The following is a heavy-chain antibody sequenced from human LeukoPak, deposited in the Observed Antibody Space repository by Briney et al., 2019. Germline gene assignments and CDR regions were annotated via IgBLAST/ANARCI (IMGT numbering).Heavy chain of an antibody. V-gene: IGHV3-23*01. CDR1: GFTFSSYA. J-gene: IGHJ5*02. CDR2: ISGSGGST. D-gene: IGHD2-8*01. CDR3: AKEASYCTNGVCYSRIFDT. Sequence: GGSLRLSCAASGFTFSSYAMSWVRQAPGKGLEWVSAISGSGGSTFYADSVKGRFTMSRDNSKNTLYLQMNSLRAEDTAVYYCAKEASYCTNGVCYSRIFDTWGQGALVTVSS.